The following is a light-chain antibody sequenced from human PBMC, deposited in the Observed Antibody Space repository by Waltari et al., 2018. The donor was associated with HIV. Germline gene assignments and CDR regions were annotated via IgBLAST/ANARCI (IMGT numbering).Light chain of an antibody. CDR2: GPT. CDR1: TGAVTSGYS. CDR3: RLYYGGAWV. J-gene: IGLJ3*02. Sequence: QTVVTQEPSLTVSPGGTVTLPCASSTGAVTSGYSPNWFQQKPGQAPRALIYGPTNKHTCTPARFSGSLLGGKAALTLSGVQAEDEAECDCRLYYGGAWVFGGGTKLTVL. V-gene: IGLV7-43*01.